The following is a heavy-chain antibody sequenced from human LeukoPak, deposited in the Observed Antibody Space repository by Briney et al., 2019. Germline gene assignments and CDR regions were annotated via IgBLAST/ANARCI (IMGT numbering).Heavy chain of an antibody. CDR2: IRSKAYGGTT. CDR3: TRVPNWVVVIAPSLHNPLDAFDI. V-gene: IGHV3-49*03. CDR1: GFTFGDYA. D-gene: IGHD2-21*01. J-gene: IGHJ3*02. Sequence: GGSLRLSCTASGFTFGDYAMSWFRQAPGKGLEWVGFIRSKAYGGTTEYAASVKGRFTISRDDSKSTAYLQTNSLKTEDTAVYYCTRVPNWVVVIAPSLHNPLDAFDIWGQGTMVTVSS.